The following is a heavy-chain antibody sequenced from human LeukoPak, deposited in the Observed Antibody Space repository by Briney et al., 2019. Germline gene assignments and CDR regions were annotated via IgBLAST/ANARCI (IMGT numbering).Heavy chain of an antibody. CDR1: GYSFTTYW. CDR3: ARRGYTYAYDY. Sequence: GESLKISCKGSGYSFTTYWIGWVRQMPGKGLEWMGMIYPGDSDARYSPFLQGQVTISADKSISTAYLQWSSLKASDTAMYYCARRGYTYAYDYWGQGTLVTVS. V-gene: IGHV5-51*01. J-gene: IGHJ4*02. D-gene: IGHD5-18*01. CDR2: IYPGDSDA.